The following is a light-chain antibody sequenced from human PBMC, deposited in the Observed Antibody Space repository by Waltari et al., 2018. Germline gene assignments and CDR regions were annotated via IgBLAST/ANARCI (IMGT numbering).Light chain of an antibody. V-gene: IGLV2-14*01. CDR3: SSYTSSSTIV. J-gene: IGLJ2*01. Sequence: QSALTQPASVSGSPGQSTTISCTAPSSDLGGYNFVSCYHQHPGEAPNLMIYDVSKRPSGISDRLSGSKSGNTASLTISGLQAEDEADYYCSSYTSSSTIVFGGGTKLTVL. CDR1: SSDLGGYNF. CDR2: DVS.